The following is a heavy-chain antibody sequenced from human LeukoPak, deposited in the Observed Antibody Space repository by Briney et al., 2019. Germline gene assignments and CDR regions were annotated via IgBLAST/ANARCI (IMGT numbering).Heavy chain of an antibody. J-gene: IGHJ4*02. CDR1: GYTFTNYY. CDR3: ARVWVASYIYGPTDY. CDR2: INPSGGST. V-gene: IGHV1-46*01. Sequence: ASVTVSCKASGYTFTNYYMHWVRQAPGQGLEWMGIINPSGGSTSYAQKFQGRVTMTSDTSTSTVYLELSSLRSEDTAVYYCARVWVASYIYGPTDYWGQGTLVTVSS. D-gene: IGHD5-18*01.